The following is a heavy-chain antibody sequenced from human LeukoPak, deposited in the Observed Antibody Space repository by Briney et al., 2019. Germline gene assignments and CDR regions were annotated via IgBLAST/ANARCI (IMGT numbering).Heavy chain of an antibody. CDR3: ARASGYSGYDPFDY. CDR2: IYSGGDT. Sequence: GGSLRRSCAASGFTVSSNYMSWVRQAPGKGLEWVSVIYSGGDTYYADSVKGRFTISRDNSKNTLYLQMNTLRAEDTAVYYCARASGYSGYDPFDYWGQGTLVTVSS. J-gene: IGHJ4*02. D-gene: IGHD5-12*01. V-gene: IGHV3-53*01. CDR1: GFTVSSNY.